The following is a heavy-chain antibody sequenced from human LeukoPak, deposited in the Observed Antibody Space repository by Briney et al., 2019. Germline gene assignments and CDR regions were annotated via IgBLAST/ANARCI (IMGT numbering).Heavy chain of an antibody. V-gene: IGHV4-61*02. CDR3: ARDPTYCSGGSCYSLWFDP. D-gene: IGHD2-15*01. CDR2: IYTSGST. J-gene: IGHJ5*02. CDR1: GYSISSGYY. Sequence: PSETLSLTCTVSGYSISSGYYWSWIRQPAGKGLEWIGRIYTSGSTNYNPSLKSRVTISVDTSKNQFSLKLSSVTAADTAVYYCARDPTYCSGGSCYSLWFDPWGQGTLVTVSS.